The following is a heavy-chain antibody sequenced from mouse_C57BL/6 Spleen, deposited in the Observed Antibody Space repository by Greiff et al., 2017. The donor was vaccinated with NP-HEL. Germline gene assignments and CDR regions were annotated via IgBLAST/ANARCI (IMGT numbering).Heavy chain of an antibody. D-gene: IGHD4-1*01. CDR2: INPSNGGT. CDR1: GYTFTSYW. Sequence: QVQLQQPGTELVKPGASVKLSCKASGYTFTSYWMHWVKQRPGQGLEWIGNINPSNGGTNYIEKFKSKATLTVDKSSSTAYMQLSSLTSEDSAVYYCARWGPNWDKKDYWGQGTTLTVSS. CDR3: ARWGPNWDKKDY. J-gene: IGHJ2*01. V-gene: IGHV1-53*01.